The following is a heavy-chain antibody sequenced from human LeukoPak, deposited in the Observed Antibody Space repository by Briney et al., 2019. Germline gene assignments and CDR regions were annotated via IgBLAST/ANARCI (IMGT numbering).Heavy chain of an antibody. CDR1: GASFSGYS. J-gene: IGHJ4*02. Sequence: SETLSLTCAISGASFSGYSWTWIRQPPGKGLEWIGEFSHTGSPIYNPSLKSRVNISIDTSKNQFSLRLTSVTAADTAVYFCARPRLLFGSGPVLVWGQGTLVTVSS. CDR2: FSHTGSP. D-gene: IGHD3-10*01. CDR3: ARPRLLFGSGPVLV. V-gene: IGHV4-34*01.